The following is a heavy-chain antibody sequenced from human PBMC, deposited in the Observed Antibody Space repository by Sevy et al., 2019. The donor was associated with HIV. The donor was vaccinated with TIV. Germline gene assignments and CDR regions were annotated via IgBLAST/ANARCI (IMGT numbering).Heavy chain of an antibody. D-gene: IGHD2-15*01. CDR1: GGSISSSSYY. J-gene: IGHJ6*03. V-gene: IGHV4-39*01. CDR2: IYYSGST. CDR3: ARHEDGGACSGGSCYSNYMDV. Sequence: SETLSLTCTVSGGSISSSSYYWGWIRQPPGKGLEWIGSIYYSGSTYYNPSLKSRVTISVDTSKNQFSLKLSSVTAADTAVYYCARHEDGGACSGGSCYSNYMDVWGKGTTVTVSS.